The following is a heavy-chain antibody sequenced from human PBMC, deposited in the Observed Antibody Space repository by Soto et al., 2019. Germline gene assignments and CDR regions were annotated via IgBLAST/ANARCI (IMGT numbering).Heavy chain of an antibody. D-gene: IGHD6-19*01. CDR2: IYYSGST. CDR1: GGSISSGGYY. V-gene: IGHV4-31*03. Sequence: QVQLQESGPGLVKPSQTLSLTCTVSGGSISSGGYYWSWIRQHPGKGLEWIGYIYYSGSTYYNPSLKRRVTISVDTAKNRFSLKLSSVTAADTAVYYWARGGGSSGWYEIGYWGQGTLVTVSS. J-gene: IGHJ4*02. CDR3: ARGGGSSGWYEIGY.